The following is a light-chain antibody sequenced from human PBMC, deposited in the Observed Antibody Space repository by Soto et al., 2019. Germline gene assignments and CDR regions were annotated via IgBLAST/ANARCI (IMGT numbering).Light chain of an antibody. Sequence: DIQMTQSPSSLSASVGDRVTITCRASQSISSYLNWYQQRPGKAPKLLLYATSSLQSGVPSRFSGSGSGTDFTLTISSLQPEDFATYYCQQSYSTPVTSGQGTKLDIK. J-gene: IGKJ2*01. CDR3: QQSYSTPVT. V-gene: IGKV1-39*01. CDR2: ATS. CDR1: QSISSY.